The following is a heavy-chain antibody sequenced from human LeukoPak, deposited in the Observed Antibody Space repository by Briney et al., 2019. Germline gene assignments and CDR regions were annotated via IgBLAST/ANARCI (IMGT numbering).Heavy chain of an antibody. J-gene: IGHJ6*02. Sequence: GASVKVSFKASGYTFTGYYMHWVRQAPGQGLEWMGWINPNSGGTNYAQKFQGRVTMTRDTSISTAFMELSRLRSDDTAVYYCAREATVNYYYGMDVWGQGTTVTVSS. CDR2: INPNSGGT. CDR1: GYTFTGYY. D-gene: IGHD4-17*01. CDR3: AREATVNYYYGMDV. V-gene: IGHV1-2*02.